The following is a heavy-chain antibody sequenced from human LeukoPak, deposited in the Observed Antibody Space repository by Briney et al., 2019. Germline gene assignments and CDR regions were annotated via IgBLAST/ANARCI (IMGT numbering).Heavy chain of an antibody. CDR1: GFTFSSYG. D-gene: IGHD6-13*01. V-gene: IGHV3-33*06. J-gene: IGHJ4*02. Sequence: PGGSLRLSCETSGFTFSSYGMHWVRQAPGKGLEWVAVIWYDGSNKYYADSVKGRFTISRDNSKNTLYLQMNSLRAEDTAVYYCAKSSYSSSWYYFDYWGQGTLVTVSS. CDR3: AKSSYSSSWYYFDY. CDR2: IWYDGSNK.